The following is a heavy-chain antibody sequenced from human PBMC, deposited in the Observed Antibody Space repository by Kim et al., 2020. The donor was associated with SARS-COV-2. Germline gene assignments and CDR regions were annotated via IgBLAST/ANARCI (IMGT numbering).Heavy chain of an antibody. J-gene: IGHJ5*02. CDR3: ANIVSPGGWFDP. V-gene: IGHV1-18*01. Sequence: NYAKELQGRVTVTTDTSTGTTYMELRSLRFDDTAIYYCANIVSPGGWFDPWGQGTLVTVSS. D-gene: IGHD5-12*01.